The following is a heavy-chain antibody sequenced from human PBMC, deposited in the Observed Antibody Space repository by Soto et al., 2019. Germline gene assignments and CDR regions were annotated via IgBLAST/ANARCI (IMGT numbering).Heavy chain of an antibody. V-gene: IGHV3-48*02. CDR3: ARDGHCISTSCYYYYGMDV. CDR2: ISSSSSTI. J-gene: IGHJ6*02. D-gene: IGHD2-2*03. Sequence: EVQLVESGGGLVQPGGSLRLSCAASGFTFSSYSMNWVRQAPGKGLEWVSYISSSSSTIYYADSVKGRFTISRDNAKNSLYLQMNSLRDEDTAVYYCARDGHCISTSCYYYYGMDVWGQGTTVTVSS. CDR1: GFTFSSYS.